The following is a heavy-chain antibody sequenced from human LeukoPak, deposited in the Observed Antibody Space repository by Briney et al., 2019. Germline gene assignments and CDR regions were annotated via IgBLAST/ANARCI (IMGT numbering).Heavy chain of an antibody. CDR3: ARGGPPHNPRSYNWFDP. V-gene: IGHV3-48*01. J-gene: IGHJ5*02. D-gene: IGHD1-14*01. CDR1: GSSFNTCS. CDR2: SSSSNSAV. Sequence: PGGTLRLSCAVSGSSFNTCSMNWVCHGPRQGLGLVSYSSSSNSAVYYADSVIGRFTIPRDNAQNSLHLQMNSLRGEDTAVYHCARGGPPHNPRSYNWFDPWGEGTLVTVAS.